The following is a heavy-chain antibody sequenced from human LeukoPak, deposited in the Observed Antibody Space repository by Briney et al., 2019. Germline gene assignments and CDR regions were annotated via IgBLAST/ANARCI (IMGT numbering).Heavy chain of an antibody. D-gene: IGHD3-22*01. J-gene: IGHJ5*02. CDR3: ASFAHYYDSSGYYYVRGFWFDP. CDR2: NIPIFGTA. Sequence: SVKVSCTASGGTFSSYAISWVRQAPGQGLEWMGGNIPIFGTANYAQKFQGRVTITADESTSTAYMELSSLRSEDTAVYYCASFAHYYDSSGYYYVRGFWFDPWGQGTLVTVSS. CDR1: GGTFSSYA. V-gene: IGHV1-69*01.